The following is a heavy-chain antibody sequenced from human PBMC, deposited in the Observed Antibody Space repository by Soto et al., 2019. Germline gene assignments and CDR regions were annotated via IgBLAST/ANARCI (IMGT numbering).Heavy chain of an antibody. D-gene: IGHD5-18*01. CDR3: AVYADSVDTAMAPGQYDAFDI. CDR2: IIPIFGTA. Sequence: SVKVSCKASGGSFSSYAISWVRQAPGQGLEWMGGIIPIFGTANYAQKFQGRVTITADESTSTAYMELSSLRSEDTAVYYCAVYADSVDTAMAPGQYDAFDIWGQGTMVTVSS. J-gene: IGHJ3*02. V-gene: IGHV1-69*13. CDR1: GGSFSSYA.